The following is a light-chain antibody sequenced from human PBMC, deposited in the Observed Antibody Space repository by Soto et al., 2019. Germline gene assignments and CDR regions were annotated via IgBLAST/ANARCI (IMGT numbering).Light chain of an antibody. CDR3: QQYGSSPLT. CDR1: QSVSSN. Sequence: EIVMTQSPATLSVSPGERATLSCRASQSVSSNFAWYQQKPGQAPRLLMYGASRRATGIPDRFSGSGSGTDFTLTISRLEPEDFVVYFCQQYGSSPLTFGGGTKVDIK. J-gene: IGKJ4*01. V-gene: IGKV3-20*01. CDR2: GAS.